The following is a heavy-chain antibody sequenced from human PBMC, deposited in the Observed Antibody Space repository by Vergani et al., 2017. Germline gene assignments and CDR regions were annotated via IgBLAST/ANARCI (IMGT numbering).Heavy chain of an antibody. CDR1: GYTFTSHY. J-gene: IGHJ4*02. CDR3: ARESQNDIVATVANFD. V-gene: IGHV1-69*01. D-gene: IGHD5-12*01. CDR2: IIPIFGTA. Sequence: QVQLVQSGAEVKKPGASVKVSCKASGYTFTSHYMHWVRQAPGQGLEWMGGIIPIFGTANYAQKFQGRVTITADESTSTAYMELSSLRSEDTAVYYCARESQNDIVATVANFDWGQGTLVTVSS.